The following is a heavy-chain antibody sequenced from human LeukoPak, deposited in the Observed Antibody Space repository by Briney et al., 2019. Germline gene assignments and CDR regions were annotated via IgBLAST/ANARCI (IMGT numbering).Heavy chain of an antibody. CDR3: ASAPRYSSSWPNNWFDP. D-gene: IGHD6-13*01. V-gene: IGHV1-69*13. Sequence: SVKVSCKASGGTFTSYAISWVRQAPGQGLEWMGGIIPIFGTANYAQKFQGRVTITADESTSTAYMELSSLRSEDTAVYFCASAPRYSSSWPNNWFDPWGQGTLVTVSS. CDR1: GGTFTSYA. J-gene: IGHJ5*02. CDR2: IIPIFGTA.